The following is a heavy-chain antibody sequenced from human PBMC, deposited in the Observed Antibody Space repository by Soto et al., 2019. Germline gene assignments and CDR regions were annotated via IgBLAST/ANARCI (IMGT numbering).Heavy chain of an antibody. V-gene: IGHV4-34*01. J-gene: IGHJ3*02. CDR2: INHSGST. CDR1: GGSFIGYY. D-gene: IGHD6-19*01. Sequence: KASETLSLTCAVYGGSFIGYYWIFIRQPPGKGLEWIGEINHSGSTNYNPSLKSRVTISVDTSKNQFSLKLSSVTAADTAVYYCARKVAGTRSAFDIWGQGTMVTVSS. CDR3: ARKVAGTRSAFDI.